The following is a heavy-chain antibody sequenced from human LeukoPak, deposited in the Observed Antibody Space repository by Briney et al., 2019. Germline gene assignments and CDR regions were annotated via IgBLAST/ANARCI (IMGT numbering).Heavy chain of an antibody. Sequence: ASVKVSCKASGYSFSTYSFSWVRLAPGQGLEWVGWISPYNGHTNYAQKLQGRVYMTTDTSTSTAYMELRSLRSDDTAVYYCARDMDYCSGGSCYFGLDYYYYYMDVWGKGTTVTISS. J-gene: IGHJ6*03. CDR2: ISPYNGHT. CDR3: ARDMDYCSGGSCYFGLDYYYYYMDV. D-gene: IGHD2-15*01. CDR1: GYSFSTYS. V-gene: IGHV1-18*04.